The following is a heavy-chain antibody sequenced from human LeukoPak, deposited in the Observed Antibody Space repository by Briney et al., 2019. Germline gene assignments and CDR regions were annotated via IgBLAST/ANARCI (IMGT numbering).Heavy chain of an antibody. J-gene: IGHJ4*02. CDR3: ARGRPFFDY. Sequence: SETLSLTCTVSGGSISSSSYYWGWIRQPPGKGLEWIGSIYYSGSTYYNPSLKGRVTISVDTSKNQFSLKLSSVTAADTAVYYCARGRPFFDYWGQGTLVTVSS. CDR2: IYYSGST. V-gene: IGHV4-39*01. CDR1: GGSISSSSYY.